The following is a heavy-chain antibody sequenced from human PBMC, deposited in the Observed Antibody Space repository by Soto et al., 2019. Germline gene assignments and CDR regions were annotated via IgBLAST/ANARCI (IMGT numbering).Heavy chain of an antibody. V-gene: IGHV3-30-3*01. D-gene: IGHD6-13*01. CDR2: MSYDGSNR. J-gene: IGHJ4*02. CDR1: GFTFSSFA. Sequence: PGGSLRLSCAASGFTFSSFAMHWVRQAPGKGLEWVAVMSYDGSNRYYADSVKGRFTISRDNSKSTLYLQMNSLSTVDTAVYYCARDRIAAAVRYFDYWGQGTLVTVSS. CDR3: ARDRIAAAVRYFDY.